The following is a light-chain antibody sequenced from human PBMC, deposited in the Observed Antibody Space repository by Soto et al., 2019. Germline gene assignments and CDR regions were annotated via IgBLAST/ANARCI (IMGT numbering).Light chain of an antibody. CDR3: QQRGNWPPTT. Sequence: EIVLTQSPATLSLSPGERATLSCRASQSVSTYLAWYQQKPGQAPSLLIYDASNRATGISARLSGSGSGTDFTNTNRSLKPEDFAVYYCQQRGNWPPTTFGQGTRREIK. J-gene: IGKJ5*01. CDR2: DAS. CDR1: QSVSTY. V-gene: IGKV3-11*01.